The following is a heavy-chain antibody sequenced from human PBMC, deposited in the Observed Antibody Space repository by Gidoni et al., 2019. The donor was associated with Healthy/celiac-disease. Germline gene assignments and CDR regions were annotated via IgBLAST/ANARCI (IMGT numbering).Heavy chain of an antibody. J-gene: IGHJ6*02. CDR2: ISYDGRNK. CDR3: ARASTKGLRYYYYGMDV. CDR1: GFTFSSYA. Sequence: QVQLVESGGGVVQPGRSLRLSCAASGFTFSSYAMHWVRQAPGKGLEWVAVISYDGRNKYYADSVKGRFTISRDNSKNTRYLQMNSLRAEDTAVYYCARASTKGLRYYYYGMDVWGQGTTVTVSS. D-gene: IGHD2-2*01. V-gene: IGHV3-30*04.